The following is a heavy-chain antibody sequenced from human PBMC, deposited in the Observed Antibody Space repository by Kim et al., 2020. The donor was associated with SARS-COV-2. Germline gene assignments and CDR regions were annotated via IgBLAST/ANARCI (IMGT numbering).Heavy chain of an antibody. Sequence: GGSLRLSCAASGFTFSSYGMHWVRQAPGKGLEWVAVIWYDGSNKYYADSVKGRFTISRDNSKNTLYLQMNSLRAEDTAVYYCATRGSYAPIDYWGQGTLVTVSS. J-gene: IGHJ4*02. CDR2: IWYDGSNK. D-gene: IGHD3-16*01. V-gene: IGHV3-33*01. CDR1: GFTFSSYG. CDR3: ATRGSYAPIDY.